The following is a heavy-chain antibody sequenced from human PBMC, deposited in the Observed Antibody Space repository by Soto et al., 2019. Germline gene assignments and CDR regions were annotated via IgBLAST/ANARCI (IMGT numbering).Heavy chain of an antibody. J-gene: IGHJ5*02. V-gene: IGHV4-39*07. D-gene: IGHD3-16*01. CDR2: MYYTWIT. Sequence: PSETLSLTCTVSWGSIRSLSYVLGWVRQRPGEGLERIRNMYYTWITYYNLSLKNRLAISVDTSMNQFSLTLTSLSAAQTAIYYCARVLITPSTRLDRWGQGTLVTVSS. CDR3: ARVLITPSTRLDR. CDR1: WGSIRSLSYV.